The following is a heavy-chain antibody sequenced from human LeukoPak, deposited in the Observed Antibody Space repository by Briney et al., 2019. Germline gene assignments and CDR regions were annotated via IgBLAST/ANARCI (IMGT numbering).Heavy chain of an antibody. Sequence: GGSLRLSCAASGFTFSSYAVSWVRQAPGKGLEWVSAISGSGGSTYYADSVKGRFTIARDNSKDMVYLQMNSLKVEDTAIYYCGKEGGAWGQGTKVTVSS. V-gene: IGHV3-23*01. CDR2: ISGSGGST. J-gene: IGHJ5*02. CDR3: GKEGGA. D-gene: IGHD3-16*01. CDR1: GFTFSSYA.